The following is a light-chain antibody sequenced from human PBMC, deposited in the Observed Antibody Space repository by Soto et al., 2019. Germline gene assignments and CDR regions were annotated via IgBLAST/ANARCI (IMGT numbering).Light chain of an antibody. CDR3: QQNNTYPRT. J-gene: IGKJ2*01. CDR2: KAS. Sequence: DIQMTQSPSTLSASVGDRVTITCRASQSISGWLAWYRQKLGKAPKLLIYKASSLDSGVPSRFSGSGSGTVFTIIISRLPPDDLATYYRQQNNTYPRTFGQGTKLEIK. CDR1: QSISGW. V-gene: IGKV1-5*03.